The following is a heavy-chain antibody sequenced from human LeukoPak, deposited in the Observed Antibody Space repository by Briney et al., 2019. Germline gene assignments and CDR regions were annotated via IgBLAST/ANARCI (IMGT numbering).Heavy chain of an antibody. CDR1: GGSISSYY. J-gene: IGHJ4*02. CDR2: IYHSGST. CDR3: VRQSRDGYNHYFDY. V-gene: IGHV4-59*08. D-gene: IGHD5-24*01. Sequence: PSETLSLTCTVSGGSISSYYWNWIRQPPGQGLEWIGYIYHSGSTYYNPSLKSRVTISLETSKNQLSLRLSSVTAADTAVYYCVRQSRDGYNHYFDYWGQGTLVTVSS.